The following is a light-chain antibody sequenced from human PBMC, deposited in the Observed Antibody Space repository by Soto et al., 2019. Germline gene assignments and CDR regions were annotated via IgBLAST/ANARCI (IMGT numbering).Light chain of an antibody. Sequence: DIQVTQSPSSLSASVGDRVTITCRASQSISSYLNWYQQKPGKAPKLLIYAASSLQGGVPSRFSVSGSGTDFTLTISSLQPEDFATYYCQQSYSSPATFGQGTKVEI. V-gene: IGKV1-39*01. J-gene: IGKJ1*01. CDR3: QQSYSSPAT. CDR1: QSISSY. CDR2: AAS.